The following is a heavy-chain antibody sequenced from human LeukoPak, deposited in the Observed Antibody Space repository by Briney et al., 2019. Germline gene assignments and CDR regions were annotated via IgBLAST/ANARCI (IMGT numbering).Heavy chain of an antibody. CDR1: GYTFTGYW. CDR3: AAARRVCTDNPCYLNPFDY. Sequence: ASVKVSCKAFGYTFTGYWMHWVRQAPGQGPEWMGVISPSGGSTIYAQKFKGRVTLTRDMSTSTDYLELSSLRSEDTAVYYCAAARRVCTDNPCYLNPFDYWGQGTLVTVSS. CDR2: ISPSGGST. V-gene: IGHV1-46*01. D-gene: IGHD2-15*01. J-gene: IGHJ4*02.